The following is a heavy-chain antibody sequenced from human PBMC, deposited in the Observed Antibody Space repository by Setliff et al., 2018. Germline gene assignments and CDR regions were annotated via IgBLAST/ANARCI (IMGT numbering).Heavy chain of an antibody. CDR3: ASLPYYDSSGYSLSYY. D-gene: IGHD3-22*01. CDR2: IHISGST. Sequence: SETLSLTCTVSGGSISSYYWSWIRQPPGKGLEWIGYIHISGSTNYNPSLKSRVTISVDTSKNQFSLKLSSVTAADTAVYYCASLPYYDSSGYSLSYYWGQGTLVTVSS. CDR1: GGSISSYY. J-gene: IGHJ4*02. V-gene: IGHV4-4*08.